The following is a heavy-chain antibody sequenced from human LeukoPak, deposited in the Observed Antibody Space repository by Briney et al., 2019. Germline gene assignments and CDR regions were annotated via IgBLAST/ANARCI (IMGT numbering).Heavy chain of an antibody. J-gene: IGHJ4*02. V-gene: IGHV3-33*06. CDR3: AKDRVPGIAAPGPFDY. D-gene: IGHD6-13*01. CDR1: GFTFSSYG. Sequence: QPGRSLRLSCAASGFTFSSYGMHSVRQAPGKGLEWVAVIWYDGSNKYYADSVKGRFTISRDNSKNTLYLQMNSLRAEDTAVYYCAKDRVPGIAAPGPFDYWGQGTLVTVSS. CDR2: IWYDGSNK.